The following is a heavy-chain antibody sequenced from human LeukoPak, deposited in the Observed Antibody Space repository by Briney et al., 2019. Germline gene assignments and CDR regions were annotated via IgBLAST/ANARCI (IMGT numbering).Heavy chain of an antibody. D-gene: IGHD1-26*01. CDR1: GGSISSYY. CDR3: ARDKRELCQVGAFDI. J-gene: IGHJ3*02. CDR2: IYTSGST. V-gene: IGHV4-4*07. Sequence: SETLSLTCTVSGGSISSYYWSWIRQPAGKGLEWIGRIYTSGSTNYNPSLKSRVTMSVDTSKNQFSLKLSSVTAADTAVYYCARDKRELCQVGAFDIWGQGTMVTVSS.